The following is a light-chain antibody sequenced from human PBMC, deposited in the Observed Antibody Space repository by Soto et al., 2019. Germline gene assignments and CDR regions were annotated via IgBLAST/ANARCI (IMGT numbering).Light chain of an antibody. CDR3: QQYHSYSWT. CDR1: QNIRSW. CDR2: KAS. V-gene: IGKV1-5*03. J-gene: IGKJ1*01. Sequence: DLQMTQSPSALSASVGDRVTITCRTSQNIRSWLAWYQQKPGKAPKLLIYKASTLESGVPSRFSGSGSGTEFTLAISSLQPDDFATYYCQQYHSYSWTFGQGTKVDIK.